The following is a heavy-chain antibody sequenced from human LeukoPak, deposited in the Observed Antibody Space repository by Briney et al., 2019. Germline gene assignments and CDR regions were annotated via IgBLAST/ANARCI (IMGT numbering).Heavy chain of an antibody. CDR2: IYYSGST. CDR1: GGSISSSSYY. CDR3: ARGGAYGSGSYYRN. D-gene: IGHD3-10*01. J-gene: IGHJ1*01. V-gene: IGHV4-39*07. Sequence: SETLSLTCTVSGGSISSSSYYWGWIRQPPGKGLEWIGSIYYSGSTYYNPSLKSRVTISVDTSKNQFSLKLSSVTAADTAVYHCARGGAYGSGSYYRNWGQGTLVTVSS.